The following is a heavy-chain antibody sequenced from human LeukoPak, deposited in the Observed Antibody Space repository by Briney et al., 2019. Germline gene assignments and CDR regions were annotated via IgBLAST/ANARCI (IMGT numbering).Heavy chain of an antibody. CDR3: ARDPGICSGGSCYPDWYFDL. J-gene: IGHJ2*01. V-gene: IGHV1-46*01. Sequence: ASVKVSCKASGYTFTSYYMHWVRQAPGQGLEWMGIINPSGGSTSYAQKFQGRVTMTRDMSTSTVYMELSSLRSEDTAVYYCARDPGICSGGSCYPDWYFDLWGRGTLVTVSS. D-gene: IGHD2-15*01. CDR1: GYTFTSYY. CDR2: INPSGGST.